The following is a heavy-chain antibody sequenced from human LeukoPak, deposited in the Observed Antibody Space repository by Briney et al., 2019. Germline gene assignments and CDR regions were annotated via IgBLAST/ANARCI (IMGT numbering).Heavy chain of an antibody. V-gene: IGHV3-23*01. CDR2: ISGSGGST. J-gene: IGHJ5*02. Sequence: PGGSLRLSCAASGFTFSNHAMSWVRHIPGKGLAWVSSISGSGGSTYYANFVKGRSTISRDNSKNTVDLVMDDLRAEDTGVYYCVQGGQNFGFWRFANWGQGTLVTVSS. CDR1: GFTFSNHA. D-gene: IGHD1-1*01. CDR3: VQGGQNFGFWRFAN.